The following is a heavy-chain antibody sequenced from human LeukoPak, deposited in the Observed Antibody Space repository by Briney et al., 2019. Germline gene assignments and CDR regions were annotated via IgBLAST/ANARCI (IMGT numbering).Heavy chain of an antibody. D-gene: IGHD3-22*01. CDR3: ARVFRHYYDSSGYLDY. Sequence: GGSLRVSCAASGFTFSSYGMHWVRQAPGRGLEWVAVIWYVGSNKYYADSLKRRFTISTDNSQNTLYLQMNSLRAEDTAVYYCARVFRHYYDSSGYLDYWGQGTLVTVSS. CDR1: GFTFSSYG. J-gene: IGHJ4*02. V-gene: IGHV3-33*01. CDR2: IWYVGSNK.